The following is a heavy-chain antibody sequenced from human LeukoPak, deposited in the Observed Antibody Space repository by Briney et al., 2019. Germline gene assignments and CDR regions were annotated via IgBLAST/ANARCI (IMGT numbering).Heavy chain of an antibody. CDR2: INPNSGGT. Sequence: GASVKVSCKASGYTFTGYYMHWVRQAPGQGLEWMGWINPNSGGTNYAQKFQGWVTMTRDTSISTAYMELSRLRSDDTAVYYCARDRRYYYDSSGSFYGMDVWGQGTTVTVSS. CDR1: GYTFTGYY. J-gene: IGHJ6*02. V-gene: IGHV1-2*04. CDR3: ARDRRYYYDSSGSFYGMDV. D-gene: IGHD3-22*01.